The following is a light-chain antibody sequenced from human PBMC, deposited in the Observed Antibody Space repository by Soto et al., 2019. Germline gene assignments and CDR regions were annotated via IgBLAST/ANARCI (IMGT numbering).Light chain of an antibody. CDR3: QQYGTPLST. CDR1: QSVTNNF. V-gene: IGKV3-20*01. CDR2: GAS. J-gene: IGKJ3*01. Sequence: IVLTQSPGTLSLSPGERATLSCGASQSVTNNFLAWYQQKPGQAPRLLIYGASSRATGVPDRFSGSGYGTDFTLTISRLEPGDFAVYYCQQYGTPLSTFGPGTKVDIK.